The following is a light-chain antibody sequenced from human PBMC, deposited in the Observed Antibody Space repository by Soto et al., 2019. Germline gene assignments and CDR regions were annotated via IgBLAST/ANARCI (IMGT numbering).Light chain of an antibody. Sequence: EVVMTQSPGPLSVSPGERATLSCRASESVSFNLAWFQQKPGQAPRLLIYGASTRATGVPARFRGSGSGTEFTPNISSLQSEDFAVYHCQQYNNWPPWTFGQGTKVEIK. CDR2: GAS. J-gene: IGKJ1*01. V-gene: IGKV3-15*01. CDR1: ESVSFN. CDR3: QQYNNWPPWT.